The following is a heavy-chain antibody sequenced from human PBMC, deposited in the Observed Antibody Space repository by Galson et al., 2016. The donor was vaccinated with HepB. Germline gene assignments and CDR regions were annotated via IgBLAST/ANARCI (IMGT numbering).Heavy chain of an antibody. CDR1: GDTFTSFG. V-gene: IGHV1-18*04. J-gene: IGHJ5*02. D-gene: IGHD5-12*01. CDR2: ISAYNGHP. Sequence: SVKVSCKDTGDTFTSFGMTWMRRAPGQGLEWLGWISAYNGHPEYAQKVQGRITMTTDTSTTTVYMELTSLRSDDTATYYCARGLRAPNRHGIWFDPWGQGTQVTVAS. CDR3: ARGLRAPNRHGIWFDP.